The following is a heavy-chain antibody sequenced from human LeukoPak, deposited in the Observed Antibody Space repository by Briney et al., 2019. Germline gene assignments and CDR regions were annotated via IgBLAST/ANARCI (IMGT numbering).Heavy chain of an antibody. J-gene: IGHJ4*02. CDR1: GGSFSGHYY. CDR2: VNHSGIT. CDR3: ARLLLSGGLDS. Sequence: SETLSLTCAVSGGSFSGHYYWVWIRQSRGRGLEWIGEVNHSGITNYNPSLKSRVFISVDTPKNQVSLKFTSVTAADTAVYYCARLLLSGGLDSWGQGTLVTVSS. D-gene: IGHD3-3*01. V-gene: IGHV4-34*01.